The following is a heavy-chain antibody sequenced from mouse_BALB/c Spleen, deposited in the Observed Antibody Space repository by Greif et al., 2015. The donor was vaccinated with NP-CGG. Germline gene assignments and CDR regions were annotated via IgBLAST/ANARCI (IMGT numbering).Heavy chain of an antibody. CDR1: GYAFSSSW. D-gene: IGHD2-1*01. CDR2: IYPGDGDT. J-gene: IGHJ4*01. CDR3: ARSVTYGNYLFYYAMDY. V-gene: IGHV1-82*01. Sequence: QVQLQQSGPELVKPGASVKISCKASGYAFSSSWMNWVKQRPGQGLEWIGRIYPGDGDTNYNGKFKGKATLTADKSSSXAYMQLSSLTSVDSAVYFCARSVTYGNYLFYYAMDYWGQGTSVTVSS.